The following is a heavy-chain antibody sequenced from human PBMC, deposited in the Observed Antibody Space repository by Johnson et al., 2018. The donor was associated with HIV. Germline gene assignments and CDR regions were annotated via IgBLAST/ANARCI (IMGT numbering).Heavy chain of an antibody. CDR3: AKDTYSHRLTVTEAGFDI. V-gene: IGHV3-30*18. J-gene: IGHJ3*02. Sequence: QVQLVESGVGLVQPGGSLTLSCAASGFTFSHYWMHWVRQAPGKGLVWVAVISYDGTNKYYADSVKGRFTISRDNAKNSLYVQMNSLRAEDTAVYYCAKDTYSHRLTVTEAGFDIWGQGTRVTVSS. CDR1: GFTFSHYW. D-gene: IGHD4-11*01. CDR2: ISYDGTNK.